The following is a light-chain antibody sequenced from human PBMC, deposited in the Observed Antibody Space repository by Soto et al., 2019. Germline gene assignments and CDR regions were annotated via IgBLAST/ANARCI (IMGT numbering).Light chain of an antibody. CDR1: SSDVGGADD. J-gene: IGLJ1*01. CDR2: EVK. CDR3: GSYSISTAYR. V-gene: IGLV2-14*01. Sequence: VLTQPASVSGSRRQSISMCFTGTSSDVGGADDVSSYQLYRGKSPKLVVFEVKTRPSVVSYRFSVSKSGNTASLTISGLQAEDEADSFCGSYSISTAYRFGTGTKVTLL.